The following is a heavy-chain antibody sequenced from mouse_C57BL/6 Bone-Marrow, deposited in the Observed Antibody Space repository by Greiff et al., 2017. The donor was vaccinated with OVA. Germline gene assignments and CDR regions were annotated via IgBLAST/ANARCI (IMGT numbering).Heavy chain of an antibody. CDR1: GYTFTSYW. D-gene: IGHD1-1*01. CDR2: IYPGNSDT. J-gene: IGHJ4*01. Sequence: EVQLKESGTVLARPGASVKMSCKTSGYTFTSYWMHWVKQRPGQGLEWIGAIYPGNSDTSYNQKFKGKAKLTAVTSASTAYMELSSLTNEDSAVYYCNVRYGSSYDYAMDYWGQGTSVTVSS. V-gene: IGHV1-5*01. CDR3: NVRYGSSYDYAMDY.